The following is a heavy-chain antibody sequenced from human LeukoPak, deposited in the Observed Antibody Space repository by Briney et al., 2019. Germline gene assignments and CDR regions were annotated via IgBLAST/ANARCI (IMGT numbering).Heavy chain of an antibody. CDR3: AKRGVVIRVVLVGFHREAYYFES. V-gene: IGHV3-23*01. J-gene: IGHJ4*02. D-gene: IGHD3/OR15-3a*01. CDR1: GITLSNYG. CDR2: ISDSGGST. Sequence: GGSLRLSCAVSGITLSNYGMSWVRQAPGKGLEWVAGISDSGGSTKYADSVKGRFTISRDNPKNTLFLQMNSLRAEDTAVYFCAKRGVVIRVVLVGFHREAYYFESWGQGALVTVSS.